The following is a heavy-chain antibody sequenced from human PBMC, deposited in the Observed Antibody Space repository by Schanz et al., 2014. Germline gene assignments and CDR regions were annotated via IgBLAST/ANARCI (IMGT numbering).Heavy chain of an antibody. CDR3: ARGREVVAKIFDV. CDR2: TYSGGST. J-gene: IGHJ3*01. Sequence: EVQLVESGGGLVQPGGSLRLSCAASGFTVSSNYMSWVRQAPGEGLEWVSITYSGGSTYYADAVKGRFTISRDNSKNTLYLLMNSLRAEDTAVYFCARGREVVAKIFDVWGQGTMVTVSS. D-gene: IGHD3-22*01. CDR1: GFTVSSNY. V-gene: IGHV3-66*01.